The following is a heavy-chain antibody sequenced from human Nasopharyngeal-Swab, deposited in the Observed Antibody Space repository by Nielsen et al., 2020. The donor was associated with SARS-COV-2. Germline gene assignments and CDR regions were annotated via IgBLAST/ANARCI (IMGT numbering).Heavy chain of an antibody. J-gene: IGHJ5*02. Sequence: ASVKVSCKASGYTFTSYYMHWLLQAPGQGLEWMGIINPSGGSTSYAQKFQGRVTMTRDTSTSTVYMELSSLRSEDTAVYYCATGPPYSDVRSGNWFDPWGQGTLVTVSS. D-gene: IGHD3-10*01. CDR3: ATGPPYSDVRSGNWFDP. CDR1: GYTFTSYY. V-gene: IGHV1-46*01. CDR2: INPSGGST.